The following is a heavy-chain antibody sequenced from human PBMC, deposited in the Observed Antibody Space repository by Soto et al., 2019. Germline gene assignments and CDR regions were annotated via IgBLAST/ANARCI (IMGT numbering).Heavy chain of an antibody. CDR1: GFTFSSYA. V-gene: IGHV3-30-3*01. CDR3: ARERVEYGSGSYYYGMDV. D-gene: IGHD3-10*01. Sequence: SLRLSCAASGFTFSSYAMHWVRQAPGKGLEWVAVISYDGSNKYYADSVKGRFTISRDNSKNTLYLQMNSLRAEDTAVYYCARERVEYGSGSYYYGMDVWGQGTTVTVSS. J-gene: IGHJ6*02. CDR2: ISYDGSNK.